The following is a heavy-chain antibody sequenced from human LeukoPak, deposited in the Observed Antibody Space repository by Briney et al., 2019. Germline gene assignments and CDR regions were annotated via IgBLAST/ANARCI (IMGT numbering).Heavy chain of an antibody. CDR2: IYYSGST. CDR3: ARQTGYFRY. CDR1: GGSISSDY. D-gene: IGHD3-10*01. V-gene: IGHV4-59*08. J-gene: IGHJ1*01. Sequence: PSETLSLTCTVSGGSISSDYWSWIRQPPGKGLEWIGHIYYSGSTNYNPSLKSRVTISVDTSKNQFSLKLNSVTAADTAVYYCARQTGYFRYWGQGTLVGVSS.